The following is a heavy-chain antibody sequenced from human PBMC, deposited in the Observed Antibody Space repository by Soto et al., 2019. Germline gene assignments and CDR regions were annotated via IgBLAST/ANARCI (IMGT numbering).Heavy chain of an antibody. CDR2: VYDNGRP. CDR3: ARGVGSSPPRY. CDR1: GGSISVYY. D-gene: IGHD3-9*01. Sequence: SETLSLTCTISGGSISVYYWSWIRQSPRQGLEWIGYVYDNGRPYYSPSLKSRVTISADTSKNQTSLKLTSAPAADTAFYYCARGVGSSPPRYWGRGTLVTVSS. J-gene: IGHJ4*02. V-gene: IGHV4-59*01.